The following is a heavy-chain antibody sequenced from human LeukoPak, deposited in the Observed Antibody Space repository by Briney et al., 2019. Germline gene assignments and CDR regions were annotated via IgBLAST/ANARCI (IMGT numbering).Heavy chain of an antibody. Sequence: SETLSLTCAVYGGSFSGYYWSWIRQPPGKGLEWIGEINHSGSTNYNPSLKSRVTISVDTSKNQFSLKLSSVTGADTAVYYCARVVAAATTDYWGQGTLVTVSS. J-gene: IGHJ4*02. CDR3: ARVVAAATTDY. D-gene: IGHD6-13*01. V-gene: IGHV4-34*01. CDR2: INHSGST. CDR1: GGSFSGYY.